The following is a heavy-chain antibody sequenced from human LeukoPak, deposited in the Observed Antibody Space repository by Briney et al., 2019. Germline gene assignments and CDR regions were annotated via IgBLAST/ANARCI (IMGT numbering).Heavy chain of an antibody. Sequence: SETLSLTCGVSGDSVSGGSYSWSWIRQPQGRGLGWIGHIYHSGPSYYKPSLKSRSTISLDKSKNQFSLELTSVTAADTAVYYCAGSQDGDYPFFDSWGPGILVTVS. J-gene: IGHJ4*02. CDR1: GDSVSGGSYS. CDR2: IYHSGPS. D-gene: IGHD4-17*01. CDR3: AGSQDGDYPFFDS. V-gene: IGHV4-30-2*01.